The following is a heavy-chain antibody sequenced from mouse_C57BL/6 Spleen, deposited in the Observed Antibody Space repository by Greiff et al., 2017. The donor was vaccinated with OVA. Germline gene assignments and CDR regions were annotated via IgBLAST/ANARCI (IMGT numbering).Heavy chain of an antibody. CDR1: GFTFSSYA. CDR2: ISSGGDYI. D-gene: IGHD6-1*01. CDR3: TREDSPAWFAY. J-gene: IGHJ3*01. Sequence: EVMLVESGEGLVKPGGSLKLSCAASGFTFSSYAMSWVRQTPEKRLEWVAYISSGGDYIYYADTVKGRFTISRDNARNTLYLQMSSLKSEDTAMYYCTREDSPAWFAYWGQGTLVTVSA. V-gene: IGHV5-9-1*02.